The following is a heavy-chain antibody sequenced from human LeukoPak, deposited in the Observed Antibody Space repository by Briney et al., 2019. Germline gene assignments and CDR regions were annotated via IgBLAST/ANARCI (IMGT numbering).Heavy chain of an antibody. J-gene: IGHJ4*02. D-gene: IGHD6-19*01. Sequence: AGSLRLSCAASGFTFSSYWMSWVRQAPGKGLEWVANIKQDGSEKYYVDSVKGRFTISRDNAKNSLYLQMNSLRAEDTAVYYCAREIMERGWSSEGYYFDYWGQGTLVTVSS. CDR3: AREIMERGWSSEGYYFDY. V-gene: IGHV3-7*01. CDR1: GFTFSSYW. CDR2: IKQDGSEK.